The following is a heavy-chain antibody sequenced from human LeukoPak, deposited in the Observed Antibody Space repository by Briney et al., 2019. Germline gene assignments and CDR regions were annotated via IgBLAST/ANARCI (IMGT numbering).Heavy chain of an antibody. CDR2: INPSSGDT. D-gene: IGHD5-24*01. CDR3: ASAQMKLATIG. V-gene: IGHV1-2*02. Sequence: ASVKVSCTTSVYTFTAYYINWVRQAPGPGLEWLGWINPSSGDTNYAQNFQGRVTMTGDTSINTAYMELSSLTSDDTAVYYCASAQMKLATIGWGEGSLVTVSS. CDR1: VYTFTAYY. J-gene: IGHJ4*02.